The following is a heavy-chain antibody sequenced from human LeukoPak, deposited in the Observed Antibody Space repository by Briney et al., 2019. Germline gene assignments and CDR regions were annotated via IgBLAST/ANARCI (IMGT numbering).Heavy chain of an antibody. CDR1: GGSISSYY. CDR2: IYYSGST. D-gene: IGHD1-20*01. CDR3: ARLTGTTRPYGMDV. V-gene: IGHV4-59*12. J-gene: IGHJ6*02. Sequence: SETLSLTCTVSGGSISSYYWSWIRQPPGKGLEWIGYIYYSGSTNYNPSLKSRVTISLDTSKNQFSLKLSSVTAADTAVYYCARLTGTTRPYGMDVWGQGTTVTVSS.